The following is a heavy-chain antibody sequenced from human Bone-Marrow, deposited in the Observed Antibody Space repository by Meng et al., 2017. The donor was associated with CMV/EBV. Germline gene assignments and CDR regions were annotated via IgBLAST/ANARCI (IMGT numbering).Heavy chain of an antibody. CDR3: ARYLLPAAIPVEGNWFDP. D-gene: IGHD2-2*02. V-gene: IGHV1-18*01. CDR2: ISTYNGNA. CDR1: GYTFTTYG. Sequence: ASVKVSCKASGYTFTTYGISWVRQAPGQGLEWMGWISTYNGNANYAQKVQGRVTLTRDTSTSTVYMELRSLTSDDTAVYYCARYLLPAAIPVEGNWFDPWGQGTLVTVSS. J-gene: IGHJ5*02.